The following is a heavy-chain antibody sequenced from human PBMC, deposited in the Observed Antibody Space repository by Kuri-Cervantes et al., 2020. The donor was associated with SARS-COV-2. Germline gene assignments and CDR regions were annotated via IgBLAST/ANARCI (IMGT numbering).Heavy chain of an antibody. Sequence: GGSLRLSCKGSGYSFTSYWIGWVRQMPGKGLEWMGIIYPGDSDTRYSPSFQGQVTISADKSIGTAYLQWSSLKASDTAMYYCARRTGQQLFDYWGQGTLVTVSS. V-gene: IGHV5-51*01. J-gene: IGHJ4*02. CDR3: ARRTGQQLFDY. CDR2: IYPGDSDT. D-gene: IGHD6-13*01. CDR1: GYSFTSYW.